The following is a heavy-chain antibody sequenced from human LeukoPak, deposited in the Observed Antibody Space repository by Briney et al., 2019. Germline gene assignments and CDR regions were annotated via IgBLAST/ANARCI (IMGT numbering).Heavy chain of an antibody. V-gene: IGHV1-46*01. Sequence: ASVKVSCKASGYTFTSYYMHCVRQAPGQGLEWMGIINPSGGSTSYAQKFQGRVTMTRDMSTSTVYMELSSLRSEDTAVWYCARRGRVGYYFDYWGQGTLVTVSS. D-gene: IGHD2-15*01. J-gene: IGHJ4*02. CDR2: INPSGGST. CDR3: ARRGRVGYYFDY. CDR1: GYTFTSYY.